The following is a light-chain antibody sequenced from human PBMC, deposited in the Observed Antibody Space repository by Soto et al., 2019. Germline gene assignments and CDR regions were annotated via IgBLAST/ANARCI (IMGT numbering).Light chain of an antibody. J-gene: IGLJ2*01. CDR2: DVS. CDR3: CSYAGRSNFRV. CDR1: SSDVGGYNY. Sequence: QSALTQPASVSGSPGQSITISCTGTSSDVGGYNYVSWYQQHPGKAPKLMIYDVSNRPSGVSNRFSGSKSGNTASLTISGLQAEDEADYYCCSYAGRSNFRVFGGGTKLTVL. V-gene: IGLV2-14*01.